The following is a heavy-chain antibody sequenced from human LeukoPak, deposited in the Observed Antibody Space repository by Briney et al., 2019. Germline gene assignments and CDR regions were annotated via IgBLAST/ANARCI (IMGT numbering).Heavy chain of an antibody. CDR3: AKGHDSYGHSDYFDY. V-gene: IGHV3-30*04. D-gene: IGHD5-18*01. CDR1: GFTFSSYA. Sequence: GGSLRLSCAASGFTFSSYAMHWVRQAPGKGLEGVAVISYDGSNKYYADSVKGRFTISRDNSKNTLYLQMNSLRAEDTAVYYCAKGHDSYGHSDYFDYWGQGTLVTVSS. CDR2: ISYDGSNK. J-gene: IGHJ4*02.